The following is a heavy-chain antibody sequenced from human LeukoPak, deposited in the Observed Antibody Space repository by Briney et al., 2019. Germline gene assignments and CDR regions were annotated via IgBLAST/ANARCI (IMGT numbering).Heavy chain of an antibody. V-gene: IGHV3-23*01. Sequence: PGGSLRLSCEASGFTFSSYWMSWVRQAPGKGLEWISGISGSGASTYYADSVTGRFTISRDNAKNSLYLQMNSLRAEDTALYYCAAKDGGGSVWTPVDYWGQGTLVTVSS. CDR1: GFTFSSYW. CDR2: ISGSGAST. J-gene: IGHJ4*02. CDR3: AAKDGGGSVWTPVDY. D-gene: IGHD6-19*01.